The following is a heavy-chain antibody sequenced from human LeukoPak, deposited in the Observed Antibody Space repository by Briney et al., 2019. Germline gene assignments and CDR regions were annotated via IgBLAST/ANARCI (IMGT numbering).Heavy chain of an antibody. J-gene: IGHJ3*02. CDR3: ARGRGYYYDSSALGAFHI. V-gene: IGHV3-53*01. Sequence: GGSLRLSCAAPGFTVSSNYMGWVRQAPGKGLEWVSVIYAYASRRYADSVNGRFTISRDTSKNTLYLQMNSLRAEDTAIYYCARGRGYYYDSSALGAFHIWGQGTMGTVSS. CDR1: GFTVSSNY. D-gene: IGHD3-22*01. CDR2: IYAYASR.